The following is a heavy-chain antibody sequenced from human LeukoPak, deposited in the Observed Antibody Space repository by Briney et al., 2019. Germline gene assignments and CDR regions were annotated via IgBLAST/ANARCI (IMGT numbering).Heavy chain of an antibody. CDR2: IYYIGTT. V-gene: IGHV4-59*08. CDR3: ARHGFGSWAVDGSGSAELIN. CDR1: GGSISGYY. J-gene: IGHJ4*02. Sequence: SETLSLTCAVSGGSISGYYWSWMRQPPGKGLEWIGYIYYIGTTNHNPSIKSRLTISVDTSKNQFSLKLNSVTAADTAVYYCARHGFGSWAVDGSGSAELINWGQGALVTVSS. D-gene: IGHD3-10*01.